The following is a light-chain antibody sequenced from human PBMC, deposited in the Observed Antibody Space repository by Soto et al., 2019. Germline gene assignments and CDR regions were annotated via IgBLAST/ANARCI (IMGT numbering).Light chain of an antibody. J-gene: IGKJ4*01. Sequence: DIQMTKSPSTLSASVRDRVTITFRASQSISSWLAWYQQKPGKAPKLLIYKASSLESGVPSRFSGSGSGTEFTLTISSLQPDDFATYYCQQYNSYPLTFGGGTKVDI. V-gene: IGKV1-5*03. CDR1: QSISSW. CDR2: KAS. CDR3: QQYNSYPLT.